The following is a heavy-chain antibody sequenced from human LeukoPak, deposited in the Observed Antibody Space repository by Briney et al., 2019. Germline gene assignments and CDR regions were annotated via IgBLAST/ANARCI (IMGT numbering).Heavy chain of an antibody. V-gene: IGHV4-4*07. CDR1: GGSISSHY. CDR2: IYTSGST. Sequence: SETLSLTCTVSGGSISSHYWSWIRQPAGKGLEWIGRIYTSGSTNYNPSLKSRVTMSVDTSKNQFSLKLSSVTAADTAVYYCARRLLGYCSGSSCYSGYFQHWGQGTLVTVSS. J-gene: IGHJ1*01. CDR3: ARRLLGYCSGSSCYSGYFQH. D-gene: IGHD2-15*01.